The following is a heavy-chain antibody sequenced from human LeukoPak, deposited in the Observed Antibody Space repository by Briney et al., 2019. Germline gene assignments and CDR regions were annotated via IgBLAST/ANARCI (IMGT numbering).Heavy chain of an antibody. CDR3: ARDRGGYEFFDF. CDR2: ISTGSGTI. D-gene: IGHD5-12*01. Sequence: PGGSLRLSCAASGFTFSTYSMNWVRQAPGKGLEWVSYISTGSGTIYYTDSVKGRFTISRDNAKNSLYLQMNSLGDEDTAVYYCARDRGGYEFFDFRGQGTLVTVSS. CDR1: GFTFSTYS. V-gene: IGHV3-48*02. J-gene: IGHJ4*02.